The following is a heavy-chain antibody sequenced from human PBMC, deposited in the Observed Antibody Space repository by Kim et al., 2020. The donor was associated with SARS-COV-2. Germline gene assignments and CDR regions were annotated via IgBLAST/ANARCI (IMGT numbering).Heavy chain of an antibody. CDR3: ARLPFRATRQTATYYYYGMDV. V-gene: IGHV1-8*01. Sequence: ASGKVSCKASGYTFTSYDINWVRQATGQGLEWMGWMNPNSGNTGYAQKFQGRVTMTRNTSISTAYMELSSLRSEDTAVYYCARLPFRATRQTATYYYYGMDVWGQGTTVTVSS. J-gene: IGHJ6*02. D-gene: IGHD5-12*01. CDR2: MNPNSGNT. CDR1: GYTFTSYD.